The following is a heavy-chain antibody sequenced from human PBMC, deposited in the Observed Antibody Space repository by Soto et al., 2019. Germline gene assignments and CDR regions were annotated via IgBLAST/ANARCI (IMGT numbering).Heavy chain of an antibody. CDR2: VSIGGST. D-gene: IGHD2-15*01. CDR1: GFTFSSYA. V-gene: IGHV3-23*01. J-gene: IGHJ4*02. Sequence: VGSLRLSCAASGFTFSSYAMGWVRQGPGKGLEWVAVVSIGGSTHYADSVRGRFTISRGNSKNTLSLQMNSLTAEDTAVYFCAKRRGAGGHFDYWGQRALVTVSS. CDR3: AKRRGAGGHFDY.